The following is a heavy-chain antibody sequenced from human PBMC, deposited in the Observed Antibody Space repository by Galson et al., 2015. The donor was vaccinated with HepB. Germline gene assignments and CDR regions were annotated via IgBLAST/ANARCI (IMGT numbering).Heavy chain of an antibody. CDR3: ARDHPIGYAMGYFDY. V-gene: IGHV1-69*13. CDR2: IIPIFGTA. J-gene: IGHJ4*02. CDR1: GGTFSSYA. Sequence: SVKVSCKASGGTFSSYAISWVRQAPGQGLEWMGGIIPIFGTANYAQKFQGRVTITADESTSTAYMELSSLRSEDTAVYYCARDHPIGYAMGYFDYWGQGTLVTVSS. D-gene: IGHD2-2*01.